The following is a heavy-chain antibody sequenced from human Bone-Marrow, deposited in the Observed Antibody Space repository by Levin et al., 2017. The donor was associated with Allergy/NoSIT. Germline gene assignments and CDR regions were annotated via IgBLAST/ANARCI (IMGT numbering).Heavy chain of an antibody. V-gene: IGHV1-8*01. J-gene: IGHJ4*02. CDR1: GYTFTSYD. D-gene: IGHD5-12*01. CDR3: ARGGVDIEWAFDY. CDR2: MNPNSGNT. Sequence: AASVKVSCKASGYTFTSYDINWVRQATGQGLEWMGWMNPNSGNTGYAQKFQGRVTMTRNTSISTAYMELSSLRSEDTAAYYCARGGVDIEWAFDYWGQGTLVTVSS.